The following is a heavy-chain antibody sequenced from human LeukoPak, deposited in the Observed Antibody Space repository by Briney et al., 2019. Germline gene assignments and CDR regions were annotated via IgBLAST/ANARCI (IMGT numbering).Heavy chain of an antibody. V-gene: IGHV1-2*02. Sequence: ASVKVSCKASGYTFTGYYMHWVRQAPGQGPEWMGWIHPNSGATNYAQKFQGRVTMTRDTSISTAYMELTSLRSDDTAVYYCARDHGAPAAPDYWGRGTLVIVSS. J-gene: IGHJ4*02. CDR1: GYTFTGYY. CDR3: ARDHGAPAAPDY. CDR2: IHPNSGAT. D-gene: IGHD2-2*01.